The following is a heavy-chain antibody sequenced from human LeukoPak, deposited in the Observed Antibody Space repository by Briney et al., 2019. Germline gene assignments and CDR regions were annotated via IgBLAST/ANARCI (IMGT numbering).Heavy chain of an antibody. CDR2: IYYSGST. J-gene: IGHJ4*02. CDR3: ARDRGRDGYNSFDY. Sequence: SETLSLTCTVSGGSISSYYWSWIRQPPGKGLEWIGYIYYSGSTNYNPSLESRVTISVDTSKNQFSLKLSSVTAADTAVYYCARDRGRDGYNSFDYWGQGTLVTVSS. D-gene: IGHD5-24*01. V-gene: IGHV4-59*12. CDR1: GGSISSYY.